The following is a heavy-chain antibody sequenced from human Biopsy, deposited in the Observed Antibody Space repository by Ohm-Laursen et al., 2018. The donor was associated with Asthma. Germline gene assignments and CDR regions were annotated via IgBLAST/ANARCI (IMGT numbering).Heavy chain of an antibody. D-gene: IGHD1-20*01. CDR2: IDQSGYT. Sequence: SDTLSLICTVYGGYLTGHYWNWIRQPPGKGLEWIGEIDQSGYTNYNPSLKSRVTISADTSKNQFHLNLSSVTAADTAVYFCARAAITGIRGWFDPWGQGTQVTVSS. V-gene: IGHV4-34*01. J-gene: IGHJ5*02. CDR3: ARAAITGIRGWFDP. CDR1: GGYLTGHY.